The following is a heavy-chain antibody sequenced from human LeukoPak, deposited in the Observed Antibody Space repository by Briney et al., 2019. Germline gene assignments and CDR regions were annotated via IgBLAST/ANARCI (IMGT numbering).Heavy chain of an antibody. J-gene: IGHJ4*02. CDR3: VSFYETY. Sequence: GGSLRLSCAASGFTFSSYAMSWVRQAPGKGLVWVSLINSDGSWTGYADSVKGRFTISKDNAKNTVYLQMNNLRAEDTAVYYCVSFYETYWGRGTLVTVSS. CDR1: GFTFSSYA. CDR2: INSDGSWT. D-gene: IGHD2-2*01. V-gene: IGHV3-74*01.